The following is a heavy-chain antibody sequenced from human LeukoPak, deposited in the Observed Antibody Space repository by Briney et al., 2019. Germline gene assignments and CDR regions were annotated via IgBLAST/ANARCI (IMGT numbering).Heavy chain of an antibody. J-gene: IGHJ4*02. CDR2: TYYRSKWYH. CDR1: GDSVSSNTAA. Sequence: SQTLSLTCALTGDSVSSNTAAWNWIRQSPSRGLEWLGRTYYRSKWYHDYAVSVKSRITINADTSKNQFSLQLNSVTPEDTAVYYCIRDREHGFNLDYWGRGTLVTVSS. V-gene: IGHV6-1*01. D-gene: IGHD5-24*01. CDR3: IRDREHGFNLDY.